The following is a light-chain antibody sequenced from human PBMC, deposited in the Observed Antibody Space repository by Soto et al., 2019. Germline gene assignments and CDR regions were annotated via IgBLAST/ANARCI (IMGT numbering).Light chain of an antibody. Sequence: VLTQSPGTLSSSPGERITLSCRGSQSVSSNYLAWYQQKPGQAPRLLIYGASSRATGIPDRFSGSGSGTDFTLTISRLEPEDFAVYYCQQYGSSPPWTCGQGTKVDIK. CDR1: QSVSSNY. CDR3: QQYGSSPPWT. V-gene: IGKV3-20*01. CDR2: GAS. J-gene: IGKJ1*01.